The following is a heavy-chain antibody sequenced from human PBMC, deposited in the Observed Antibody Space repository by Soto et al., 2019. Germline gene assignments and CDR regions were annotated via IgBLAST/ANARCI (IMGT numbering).Heavy chain of an antibody. J-gene: IGHJ6*03. CDR1: GFTLSGYA. CDR3: ARRARPDFYAMDV. CDR2: ISSKGVGT. Sequence: VQLAESGGGLAQHGGSLRLSCAASGFTLSGYAMDCVRQAPGKGLEYVSGISSKGVGTYYANSVQGRFTISRDNSKNTVYLQMGSLRPEDMAVYYCARRARPDFYAMDVWGKGTTVTVS. V-gene: IGHV3-64*01. D-gene: IGHD6-6*01.